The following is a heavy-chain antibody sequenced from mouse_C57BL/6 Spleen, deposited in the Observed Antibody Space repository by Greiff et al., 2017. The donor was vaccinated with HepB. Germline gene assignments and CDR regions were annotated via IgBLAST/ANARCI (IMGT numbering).Heavy chain of an antibody. D-gene: IGHD2-1*01. J-gene: IGHJ4*01. CDR2: IDPENGDT. V-gene: IGHV14-4*01. Sequence: EVQLQQSGAELVRPGASVKLSCTASGFNIKDDYMHWVKQRPEQGLAWIGWIDPENGDTEYASKFQGKATITADTSSNTAYLQLSSLTSEDTAVYYCTTSGNYVGAMDYWGQGTSVTVSS. CDR3: TTSGNYVGAMDY. CDR1: GFNIKDDY.